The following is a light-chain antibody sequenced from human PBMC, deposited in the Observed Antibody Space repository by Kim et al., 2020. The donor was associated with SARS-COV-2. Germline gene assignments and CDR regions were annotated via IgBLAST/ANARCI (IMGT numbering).Light chain of an antibody. CDR1: RGSIACNY. J-gene: IGLJ3*02. CDR2: VDN. Sequence: GKTVTISGNLSRGSIACNYVQWYRQRPGRSPTTVIYVDNQRPSEVPDLYSGSIDSSSNSASLTISGLKTEDEADYYCQSYDSSNPVFGGGTQLTVL. V-gene: IGLV6-57*01. CDR3: QSYDSSNPV.